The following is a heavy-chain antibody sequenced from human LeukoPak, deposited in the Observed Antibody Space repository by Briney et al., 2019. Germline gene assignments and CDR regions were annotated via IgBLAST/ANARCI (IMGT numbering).Heavy chain of an antibody. CDR2: INGDGEYT. Sequence: GGSLRLSCEDSGYSFGGFYMHWVRQAPGKGLEWVASINGDGEYTVYAASVKGRFTISRDNSNNMLNLQMSSLRAEDTALYYCAQRGVQGYMDVRGKGTTVIVSS. D-gene: IGHD1-26*01. J-gene: IGHJ6*03. V-gene: IGHV3-20*04. CDR1: GYSFGGFY. CDR3: AQRGVQGYMDV.